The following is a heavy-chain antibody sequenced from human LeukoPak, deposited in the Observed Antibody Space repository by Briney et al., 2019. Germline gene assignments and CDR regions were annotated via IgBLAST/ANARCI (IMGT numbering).Heavy chain of an antibody. CDR2: ISAYNGNT. J-gene: IGHJ5*02. CDR3: ARVHLVTTVNWFDP. V-gene: IGHV1-18*01. D-gene: IGHD4-11*01. CDR1: GYTFTSYG. Sequence: VSVKVSCKASGYTFTSYGISWVRQAPGQGLEWMGWISAYNGNTNYAQKLQGRVTMTTDTSTSTAYMELRSLRSDDTAVYYCARVHLVTTVNWFDPWGQGTLVTVSS.